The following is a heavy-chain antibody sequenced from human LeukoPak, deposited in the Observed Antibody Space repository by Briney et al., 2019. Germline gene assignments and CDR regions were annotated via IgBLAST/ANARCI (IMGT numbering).Heavy chain of an antibody. J-gene: IGHJ6*03. D-gene: IGHD2-2*01. CDR1: GYTFTGYY. Sequence: ASVKVSCKACGYTFTGYYMHWVRQAPGQGLEWMGWINPNSGGTNYAQKFQGRVTMTRDTSISTAYMELSRLRSDDTAVYYCAREVVPAATYMDVWGKGTTVTISS. V-gene: IGHV1-2*02. CDR2: INPNSGGT. CDR3: AREVVPAATYMDV.